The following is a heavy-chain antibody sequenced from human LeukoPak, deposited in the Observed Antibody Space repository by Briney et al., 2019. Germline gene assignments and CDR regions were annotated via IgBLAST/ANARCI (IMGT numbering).Heavy chain of an antibody. CDR3: AKDGYGPPEIFDY. CDR1: GFTFDDYA. D-gene: IGHD1-1*01. CDR2: ISWNSGSI. J-gene: IGHJ4*02. V-gene: IGHV3-9*01. Sequence: GGSLRLSCAASGFTFDDYAMHWVRQAPGKGLEWVSGISWNSGSIGYADSVKGRFTISRDNAKNSLYLQMNSLRAEDTALYYCAKDGYGPPEIFDYWGQGTLVTVSS.